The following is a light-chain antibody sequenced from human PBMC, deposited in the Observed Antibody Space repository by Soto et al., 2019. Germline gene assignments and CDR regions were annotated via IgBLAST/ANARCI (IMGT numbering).Light chain of an antibody. Sequence: DIQMTQSPSTLSASVGDRVTSTCRASQSISSWLAWYQQKPGKAPKLLIYKASSLESGVPSRFSGSGSGTEFTLTISSLQPDDFATYYCQQYNSYSCTFGQGTKVEIK. CDR1: QSISSW. CDR2: KAS. CDR3: QQYNSYSCT. J-gene: IGKJ1*01. V-gene: IGKV1-5*03.